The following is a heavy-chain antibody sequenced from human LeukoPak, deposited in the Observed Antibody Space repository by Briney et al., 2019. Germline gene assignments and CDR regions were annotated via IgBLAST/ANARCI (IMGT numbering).Heavy chain of an antibody. Sequence: ASETLSLTCTVSDDSITMYYWTWIRQPPGKGLEWIGYVDHTGSTKFNPSLNGRVSISRDTSKNLFSLRLRSVTAADTAVYFCARGRVSSSTWYSTYYYYFYMDVWGKGTTVTVSS. CDR1: DDSITMYY. V-gene: IGHV4-59*01. CDR2: VDHTGST. CDR3: ARGRVSSSTWYSTYYYYFYMDV. J-gene: IGHJ6*03. D-gene: IGHD4-11*01.